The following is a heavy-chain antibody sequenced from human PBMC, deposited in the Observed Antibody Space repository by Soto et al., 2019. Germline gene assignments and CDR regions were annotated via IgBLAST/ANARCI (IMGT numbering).Heavy chain of an antibody. V-gene: IGHV4-59*01. J-gene: IGHJ6*03. CDR2: IYYSGST. CDR3: ARLYGDYGNYYYYYYMDV. D-gene: IGHD4-17*01. CDR1: GGSSSSYY. Sequence: PSETLSLTCTVAGGSSSSYYWSWIRQPPGKGLEWIGYIYYSGSTNYNPSLKSRVTISVDTSKNQFSLKLSSVTAADTAVYYCARLYGDYGNYYYYYYMDVWGKGTTVTVSS.